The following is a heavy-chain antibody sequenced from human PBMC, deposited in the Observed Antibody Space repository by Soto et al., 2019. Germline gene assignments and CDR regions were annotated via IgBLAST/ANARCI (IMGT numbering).Heavy chain of an antibody. D-gene: IGHD1-26*01. CDR3: ARDSGSYYPVGYYYGMDV. V-gene: IGHV3-48*03. CDR2: ISSSGSTI. CDR1: GFTFSSYE. J-gene: IGHJ6*02. Sequence: EVQLVESGGGLVQPGGSLRLSCAASGFTFSSYEMNWVRQAPGKGLEWVSYISSSGSTIYYADSVKGRFTISRDNAKNSLYLQRNSLRAEDTAVYYCARDSGSYYPVGYYYGMDVWGQGTTVTVSS.